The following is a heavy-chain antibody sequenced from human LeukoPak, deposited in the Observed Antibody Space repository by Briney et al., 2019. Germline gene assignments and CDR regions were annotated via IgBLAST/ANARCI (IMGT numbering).Heavy chain of an antibody. CDR2: IYYSGST. J-gene: IGHJ4*02. Sequence: SETLSLTCAVYGGSFSGYYWSWIRQPPGKGLEWIGYIYYSGSTNYNPSLKSRVTISVDTSKNQFSLKLSSVTAADTAVYYCARATGQQLGAFGYWGQGTLVTVSS. V-gene: IGHV4-59*01. CDR3: ARATGQQLGAFGY. CDR1: GGSFSGYY. D-gene: IGHD6-13*01.